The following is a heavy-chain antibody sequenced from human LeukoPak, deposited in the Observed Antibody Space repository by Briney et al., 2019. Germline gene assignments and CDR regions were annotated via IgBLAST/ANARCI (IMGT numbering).Heavy chain of an antibody. Sequence: PGGSLRLSCAASGFTFSSYWMTWVRQAPGKGLEWVANIKEDGSEKYYVDSVKGRFTISRDNARNSVSLQMNSLRAEDTAVYYCATSSGSNWGQGTLVTVSS. J-gene: IGHJ4*02. CDR1: GFTFSSYW. CDR3: ATSSGSN. D-gene: IGHD3-10*01. CDR2: IKEDGSEK. V-gene: IGHV3-7*03.